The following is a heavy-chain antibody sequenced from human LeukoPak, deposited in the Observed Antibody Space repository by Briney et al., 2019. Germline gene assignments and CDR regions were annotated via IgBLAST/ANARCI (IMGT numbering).Heavy chain of an antibody. CDR2: IRSKAYGGTT. CDR3: TRDDYGDYRGFDY. CDR1: GFTFSKYW. J-gene: IGHJ4*02. V-gene: IGHV3-49*03. D-gene: IGHD4-17*01. Sequence: PGGSLRLSCAASGFTFSKYWMLWIRQAPGKGLEWVGFIRSKAYGGTTEYAASVKGRFTISRDDSKSIAYLQMNSLKTEDTAVYYCTRDDYGDYRGFDYWGQGTLVTVSS.